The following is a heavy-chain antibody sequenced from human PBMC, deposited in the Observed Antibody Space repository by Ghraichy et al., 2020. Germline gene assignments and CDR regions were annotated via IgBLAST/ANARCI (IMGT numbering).Heavy chain of an antibody. CDR1: GYTFTSYG. CDR3: ARDPSYDYNWNYVETFFDY. Sequence: ASVKVSCKASGYTFTSYGISWVRQAPGQGLEWMGWISAYNGNTNYAQKPQGRVTMTTDTSTSTAYMELRSLRSDDTAVYYCARDPSYDYNWNYVETFFDYWGQGTLVTVSS. J-gene: IGHJ4*02. V-gene: IGHV1-18*04. D-gene: IGHD1-7*01. CDR2: ISAYNGNT.